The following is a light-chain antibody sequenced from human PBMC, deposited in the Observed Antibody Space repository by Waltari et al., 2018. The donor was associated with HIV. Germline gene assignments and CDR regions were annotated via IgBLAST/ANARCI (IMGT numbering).Light chain of an antibody. Sequence: DIQMRQSPPPVPASVGDRVTTPCRPIRGISTWVAWYQQKPGKAPKLLIYAASSLQSGVPARFSGSGSGTDFTLTISSLQPEDFAAYYCQQANSFPLTFGGGTKVEIK. J-gene: IGKJ4*01. CDR2: AAS. CDR1: RGISTW. CDR3: QQANSFPLT. V-gene: IGKV1D-12*01.